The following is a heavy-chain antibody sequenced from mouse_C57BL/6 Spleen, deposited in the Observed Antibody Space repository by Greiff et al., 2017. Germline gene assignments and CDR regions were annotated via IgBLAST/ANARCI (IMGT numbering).Heavy chain of an antibody. CDR1: GYSFTGYY. Sequence: VQLKQSGPELVKPGASVKISCKASGYSFTGYYMNWVKQSPEKSLEWIGEINPSTGGTTYNQKFKAKATLTVDKSSSTAYMQLKSLTSEDSAVYYCARGGAYYSNYVGFAYWGQGTLVTVSA. CDR2: INPSTGGT. CDR3: ARGGAYYSNYVGFAY. D-gene: IGHD2-5*01. V-gene: IGHV1-42*01. J-gene: IGHJ3*01.